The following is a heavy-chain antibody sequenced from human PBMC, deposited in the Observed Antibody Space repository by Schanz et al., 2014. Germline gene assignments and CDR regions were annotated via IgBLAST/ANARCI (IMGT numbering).Heavy chain of an antibody. CDR2: MNPNSGNP. CDR3: AGDRTFDY. CDR1: GYTFTSYD. V-gene: IGHV1-8*01. Sequence: QVQLIQSGAEVKKPGASVKVSCTASGYTFTSYDINWVRQAPGQGLEWLGWMNPNSGNPGFAQKFQGRVTMTMNTPMSTAYIDLHILTSEDTAVYYCAGDRTFDYWGQRTLVTVSS. J-gene: IGHJ4*02.